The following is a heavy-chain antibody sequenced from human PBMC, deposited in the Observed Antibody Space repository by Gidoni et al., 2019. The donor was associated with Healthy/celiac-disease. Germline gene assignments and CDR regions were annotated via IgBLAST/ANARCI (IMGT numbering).Heavy chain of an antibody. V-gene: IGHV3-21*01. J-gene: IGHJ4*02. CDR1: GFTFSSYS. Sequence: EVQLLESGGGLVKPVGSLRLSCAASGFTFSSYSMNWVRQAPGKGLEWVSSISSSSSYIYYADSVKGRFTISRDNAKNSLYLQMNSLRAEDTAVYYCARLVGEDLDYWGQGTLVTVSS. D-gene: IGHD3-16*01. CDR2: ISSSSSYI. CDR3: ARLVGEDLDY.